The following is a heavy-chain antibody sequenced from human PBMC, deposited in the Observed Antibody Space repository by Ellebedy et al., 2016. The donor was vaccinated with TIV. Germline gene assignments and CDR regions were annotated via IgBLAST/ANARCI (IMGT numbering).Heavy chain of an antibody. Sequence: ASVKVSCKASGYTSTSYAMHWVRQAPGQRLEWMGWINAGNGNTKYSQKFQGRVTITRDTSASTAYMELSSLRSEDTAVYYCAADSNYCDSSGDAFDIWGQGTMVTVSS. CDR3: AADSNYCDSSGDAFDI. V-gene: IGHV1-3*01. J-gene: IGHJ3*02. CDR2: INAGNGNT. D-gene: IGHD3-22*01. CDR1: GYTSTSYA.